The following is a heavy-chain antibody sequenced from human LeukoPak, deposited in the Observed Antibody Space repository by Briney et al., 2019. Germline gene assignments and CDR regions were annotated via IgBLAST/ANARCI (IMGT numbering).Heavy chain of an antibody. CDR1: SDSFSDYY. V-gene: IGHV4-34*01. CDR3: ARVTGYSDPSTRFGLDY. D-gene: IGHD3-10*01. CDR2: INHNGST. Sequence: SETLSLTCAVYSDSFSDYYWTWIRQPPGRGLEWIGEINHNGSTSYNPSLTSRVTISIDTSKKQFSMKLTSVTAADTAVYYCARVTGYSDPSTRFGLDYWGRGTLVTVSS. J-gene: IGHJ4*02.